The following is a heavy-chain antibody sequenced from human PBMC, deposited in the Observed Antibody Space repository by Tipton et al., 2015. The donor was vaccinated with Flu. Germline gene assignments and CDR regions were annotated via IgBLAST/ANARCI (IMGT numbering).Heavy chain of an antibody. CDR3: VRQSTGSRFDY. J-gene: IGHJ4*02. D-gene: IGHD1-1*01. Sequence: LRLSCTVSGGSISSYYWSWIRQPPGERLEWIGYIYYTGSTNYNPSLKSRVTISLDTSKNQFSLNLSSVTAADTAVYYCVRQSTGSRFDYWGQGTLVTVSS. CDR2: IYYTGST. V-gene: IGHV4-59*08. CDR1: GGSISSYY.